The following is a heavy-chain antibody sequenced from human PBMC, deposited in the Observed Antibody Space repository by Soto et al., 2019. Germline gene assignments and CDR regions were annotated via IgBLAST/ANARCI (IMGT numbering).Heavy chain of an antibody. CDR2: IYYSGST. Sequence: ASGTLSLTFTVSGGSLSRGGYYWSWVRRHPGKGLEWIGYIYYSGSTYYNPSLKSRVTISVDTSKNQFSLKLSSVTAADTAVYYCARATDSSGWYVDYWGQGTLVTVSS. D-gene: IGHD6-19*01. CDR1: GGSLSRGGYY. J-gene: IGHJ4*02. V-gene: IGHV4-31*03. CDR3: ARATDSSGWYVDY.